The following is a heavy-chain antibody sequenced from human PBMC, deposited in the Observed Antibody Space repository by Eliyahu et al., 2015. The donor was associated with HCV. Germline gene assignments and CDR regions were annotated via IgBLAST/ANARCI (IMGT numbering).Heavy chain of an antibody. CDR1: GGPFSAYS. Sequence: QVQQEPWGAGLLKPSETLSLSCTVHGGPFSAYSWSWIRQPPGKRLEWIGEITHSGSTNYKPSLKRRVTISMDTSKNQFSLKVNSVTAADTAVYYCAVVPAAVGSFYNWFDPWGQGTLVTVSS. J-gene: IGHJ5*02. CDR3: AVVPAAVGSFYNWFDP. CDR2: ITHSGST. V-gene: IGHV4-34*02. D-gene: IGHD2-2*01.